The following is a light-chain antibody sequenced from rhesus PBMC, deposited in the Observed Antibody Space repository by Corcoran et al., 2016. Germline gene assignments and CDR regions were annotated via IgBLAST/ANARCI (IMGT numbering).Light chain of an antibody. Sequence: ETVVTQSPATLSLSPGERATLSCRASQSVGSYLAWYQQKPGQAPRLLIYGASRRATGFPDRVSCSGAGTDLNRIISRPEPGKVGGYYCQQSNYVYSFGQGTKVEI. CDR1: QSVGSY. V-gene: IGKV3-24*04. CDR3: QQSNYVYS. J-gene: IGKJ2*01. CDR2: GAS.